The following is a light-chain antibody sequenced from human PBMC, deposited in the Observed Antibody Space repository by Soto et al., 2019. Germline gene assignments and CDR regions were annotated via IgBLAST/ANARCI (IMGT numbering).Light chain of an antibody. CDR2: DVS. CDR3: SSFRSSSTSYV. Sequence: QSALTQPASVSGSPGQSITISCTGTSSDIGDSNYVSWYQQHPGKAPKLVIYDVSNRPSGVSNRFSGSKSANTAYLTISGLQAEDEADYYCSSFRSSSTSYVFGTGTKLTVL. CDR1: SSDIGDSNY. J-gene: IGLJ1*01. V-gene: IGLV2-14*03.